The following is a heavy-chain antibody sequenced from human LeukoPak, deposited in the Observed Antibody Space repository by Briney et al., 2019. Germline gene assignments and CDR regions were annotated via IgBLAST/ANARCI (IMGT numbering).Heavy chain of an antibody. CDR3: AGHHPRNTVDF. CDR1: GGSISSYY. D-gene: IGHD2/OR15-2a*01. V-gene: IGHV4-59*08. CDR2: ISYSGST. J-gene: IGHJ4*02. Sequence: SETLSLTCTVSGGSISSYYWSWIRQPPGKGLEWIGYISYSGSTNSNPSLKSRVTISLDTSKNQFSLKLSSVTAADTAVYYCAGHHPRNTVDFWGQGTLVTVSS.